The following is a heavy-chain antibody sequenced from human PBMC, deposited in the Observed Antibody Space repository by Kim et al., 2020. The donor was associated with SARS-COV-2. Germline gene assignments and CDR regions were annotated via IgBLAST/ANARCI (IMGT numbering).Heavy chain of an antibody. D-gene: IGHD3-10*01. V-gene: IGHV4-61*02. CDR1: GGSISSGSYY. J-gene: IGHJ6*02. CDR3: ARVGRDYGSGTSLTGMDV. Sequence: SETLSLTCTVSGGSISSGSYYWSWIRQPAGKGLEWIGRIYTSGSTNYNPSLKSRVTISVDTSKNQFSLKLSSVTAADTAVYYCARVGRDYGSGTSLTGMDVWGQGTTVTVSS. CDR2: IYTSGST.